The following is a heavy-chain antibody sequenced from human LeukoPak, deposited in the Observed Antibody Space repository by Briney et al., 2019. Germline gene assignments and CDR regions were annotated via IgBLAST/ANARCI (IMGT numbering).Heavy chain of an antibody. Sequence: GGSLRLSCAASGFTFSSYWMHWVRQAPGKGLVWVSRINSDGSSTSYADSVKGRFTISRDNAKNTLYLQMNSLRAEDSAVYYCVTSYCSGGSCYSASGYWGQGTLVTVSS. CDR2: INSDGSST. CDR1: GFTFSSYW. J-gene: IGHJ4*02. CDR3: VTSYCSGGSCYSASGY. D-gene: IGHD2-15*01. V-gene: IGHV3-74*01.